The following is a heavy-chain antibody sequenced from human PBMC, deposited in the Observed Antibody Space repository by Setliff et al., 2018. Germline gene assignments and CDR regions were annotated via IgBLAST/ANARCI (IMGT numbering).Heavy chain of an antibody. J-gene: IGHJ4*02. CDR2: IRYDGSNK. CDR3: AKGDSSTRYFDY. D-gene: IGHD6-13*01. CDR1: GFTFSSYG. Sequence: PGGSLRLSCAASGFTFSSYGMHWVRQAPGKGLEWVAFIRYDGSNKYYADSVKGRFTISRDNSKNTLYLQMNSLRAEDTAVYYCAKGDSSTRYFDYWGQGTLVTVSS. V-gene: IGHV3-30*02.